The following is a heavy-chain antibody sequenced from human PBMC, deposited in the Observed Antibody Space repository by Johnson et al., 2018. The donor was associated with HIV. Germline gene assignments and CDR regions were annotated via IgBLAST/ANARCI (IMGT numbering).Heavy chain of an antibody. CDR2: IRYDGSNK. Sequence: QLVESGGGVVQPGGSLRLSCAASGFTFSSYGMHWVRQAPGKGLEWVAFIRYDGSNKYYADSVKGRFTISRDNSKNTLYLQMNSLRAEDTAVYYCAKARGELLGFDAFDIWGQGTMVTVSS. V-gene: IGHV3-30*02. J-gene: IGHJ3*02. D-gene: IGHD1-26*01. CDR1: GFTFSSYG. CDR3: AKARGELLGFDAFDI.